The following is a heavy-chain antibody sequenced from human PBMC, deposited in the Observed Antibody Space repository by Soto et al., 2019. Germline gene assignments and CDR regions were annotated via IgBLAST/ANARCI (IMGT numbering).Heavy chain of an antibody. J-gene: IGHJ5*02. CDR2: IYYSGST. Sequence: PSETLSLTCTVSGGSISSYYWSWIRQPPGKGLEWIGYIYYSGSTNYNPSLKSRVTISVDTSKNQFSLKLSSVTAADTAVYYCAGGFGDSYNRFDPWGQGTLVTVSS. D-gene: IGHD3-10*01. CDR3: AGGFGDSYNRFDP. CDR1: GGSISSYY. V-gene: IGHV4-59*01.